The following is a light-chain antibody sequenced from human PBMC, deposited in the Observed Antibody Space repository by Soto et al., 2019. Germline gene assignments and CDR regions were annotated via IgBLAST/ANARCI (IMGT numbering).Light chain of an antibody. V-gene: IGKV3-11*01. J-gene: IGKJ4*01. Sequence: EIVLTQSPASLSLYPGERATVSCRASHSVSNFLAWYQQKPGQAPRLHIYGTSNRATGIPARFSGSGSGTDFTLTISSLEPEDFAVYYCQQHSSWPLTFGGGTKVDIK. CDR3: QQHSSWPLT. CDR2: GTS. CDR1: HSVSNF.